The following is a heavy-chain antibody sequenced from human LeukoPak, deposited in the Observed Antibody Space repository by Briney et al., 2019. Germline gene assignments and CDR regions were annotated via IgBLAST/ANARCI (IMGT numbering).Heavy chain of an antibody. CDR2: ISSGVSTI. V-gene: IGHV3-11*01. CDR1: GFTFSDYY. D-gene: IGHD6-13*01. J-gene: IGHJ4*02. Sequence: GGSLRLSCAVSGFTFSDYYMSWIRQAPGKGLEWVSYISSGVSTISHADSVKGRFTISRDNAENSLYLQMNSLRAEDTAVYYCARRAAAGRCFYYCGQGTLVTVSS. CDR3: ARRAAAGRCFYY.